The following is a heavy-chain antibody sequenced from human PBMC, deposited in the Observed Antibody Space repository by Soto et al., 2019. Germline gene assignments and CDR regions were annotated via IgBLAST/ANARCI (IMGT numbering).Heavy chain of an antibody. D-gene: IGHD5-18*01. V-gene: IGHV1-69*12. CDR3: ARETAMVTGGPGHPLGR. J-gene: IGHJ4*02. CDR1: GGTFSSYA. CDR2: IIPIFGTA. Sequence: QVQLVQSGAEVKKPGSSVKVSCKASGGTFSSYAISWVRQAPGQGLEWMGGIIPIFGTANYAQKFQGRVTITADESTSTAYMELSSLRSEDTAVYYCARETAMVTGGPGHPLGRWGQGTLVTVSS.